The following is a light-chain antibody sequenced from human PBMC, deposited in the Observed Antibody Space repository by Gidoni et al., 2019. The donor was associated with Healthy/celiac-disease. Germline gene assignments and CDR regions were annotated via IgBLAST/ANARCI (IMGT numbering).Light chain of an antibody. J-gene: IGLJ2*01. V-gene: IGLV2-23*01. CDR2: EGS. Sequence: SALTQPASGSGSPGPSITISCTGTSSDVGSYNLVSWYQQHPGKAPKLMIYEGSKRPSGVSNRFSGSKSGNTASLTISGLQAEDEADYYCCSYAGSSTWVFGGGTKLTVL. CDR3: CSYAGSSTWV. CDR1: SSDVGSYNL.